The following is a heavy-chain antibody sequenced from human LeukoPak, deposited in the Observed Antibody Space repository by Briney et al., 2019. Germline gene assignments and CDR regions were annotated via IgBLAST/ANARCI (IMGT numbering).Heavy chain of an antibody. CDR1: GGSISSSGYY. V-gene: IGHV4-39*07. J-gene: IGHJ4*02. Sequence: PSETLSLTCTVSGGSISSSGYYWGWIRQSPGEGLEWIGSIYYSGSTYYNPSLKSRVTISVDTSKNQFSLKLSSVTAADTAVYYCARDPYIAAQRGFDYWGQGTLVTVSS. CDR2: IYYSGST. CDR3: ARDPYIAAQRGFDY. D-gene: IGHD6-13*01.